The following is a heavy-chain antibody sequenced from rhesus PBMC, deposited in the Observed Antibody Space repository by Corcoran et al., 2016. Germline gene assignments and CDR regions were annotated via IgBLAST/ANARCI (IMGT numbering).Heavy chain of an antibody. Sequence: QVTLKESGPALVKPTQTLTLTCTFSGFSISTTGTGVGWIRQPPGKALKWLASIYWNDSKYYRTSLKSRHTITKDTSKNQVGLTMTNMDPVDTATYYCARVNFWSGPYFDYWGQGVLVTVSS. D-gene: IGHD3-3*01. CDR3: ARVNFWSGPYFDY. J-gene: IGHJ4*01. V-gene: IGHV2-95*01. CDR2: IYWNDSK. CDR1: GFSISTTGTG.